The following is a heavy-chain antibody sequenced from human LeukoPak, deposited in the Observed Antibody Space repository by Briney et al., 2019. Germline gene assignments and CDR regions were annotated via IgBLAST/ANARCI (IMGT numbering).Heavy chain of an antibody. Sequence: GGSLRLSCVASGFTFSTYNMHWVRQAPGKGLEWVSTISSSSSSYKYYADSVKGRFTISRDNAKNTLHLQMTSLRAEDTALYYCAKGGATICDNWGQGTLVTVSS. D-gene: IGHD5-12*01. CDR3: AKGGATICDN. V-gene: IGHV3-21*01. J-gene: IGHJ4*02. CDR1: GFTFSTYN. CDR2: ISSSSSSYK.